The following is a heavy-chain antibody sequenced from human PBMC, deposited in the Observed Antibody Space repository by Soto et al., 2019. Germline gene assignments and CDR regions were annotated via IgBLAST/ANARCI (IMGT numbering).Heavy chain of an antibody. CDR3: ARDLSARTHGRMDV. CDR1: GGTFSSYA. Sequence: GASVKVSCKASGGTFSSYAISWVRQAPGQGLEWMGGIIPIFGTANYAQKFQGRVTITADESTSTAYMELSSLRSEDTAVYYCARDLSARTHGRMDVWGQGTTVTVSS. J-gene: IGHJ6*02. CDR2: IIPIFGTA. V-gene: IGHV1-69*13. D-gene: IGHD6-6*01.